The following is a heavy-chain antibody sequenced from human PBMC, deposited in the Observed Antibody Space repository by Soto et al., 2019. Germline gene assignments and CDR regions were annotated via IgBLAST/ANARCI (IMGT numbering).Heavy chain of an antibody. CDR2: IDPSDSQT. V-gene: IGHV5-10-1*01. CDR3: ARQIYHSDKAPNFKYYFDS. D-gene: IGHD3-22*01. J-gene: IGHJ4*02. CDR1: GYSFAGYW. Sequence: PGESLKISCKGSGYSFAGYWITWVRQKPGKGLEWMGRIDPSDSQTYYSPSFRGHVTISATKSITTVFLQWSSLRASDTAMYYCARQIYHSDKAPNFKYYFDSCGQVTRVTVSS.